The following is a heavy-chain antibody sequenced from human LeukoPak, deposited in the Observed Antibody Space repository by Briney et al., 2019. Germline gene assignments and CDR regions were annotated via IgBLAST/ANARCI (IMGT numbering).Heavy chain of an antibody. J-gene: IGHJ4*02. CDR3: TRKGSQWDFLVDY. CDR1: GFNVGRNY. D-gene: IGHD2/OR15-2a*01. Sequence: GGSLRLSCAASGFNVGRNYMSWVRQAPGKGLEWVSSITSSGRYIYYADSVKGRFTISRDNAENSLYLQMDSLTAEDTAVYYCTRKGSQWDFLVDYWGQGTRVAVSP. V-gene: IGHV3-21*01. CDR2: ITSSGRYI.